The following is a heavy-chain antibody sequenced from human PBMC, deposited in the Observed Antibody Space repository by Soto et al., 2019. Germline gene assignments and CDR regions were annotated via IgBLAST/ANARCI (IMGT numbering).Heavy chain of an antibody. CDR3: ARDAGRQDDY. V-gene: IGHV4-34*01. CDR2: INHSGST. D-gene: IGHD2-8*01. Sequence: PSETLSLTCAVYGGTFSGYYWSWIRQPPGKGLEWIGEINHSGSTNYNPSLKSRVTISVDTSNNQFSLKLSSVTAADTAVYYCARDAGRQDDYREKGTLGTV. CDR1: GGTFSGYY. J-gene: IGHJ4*02.